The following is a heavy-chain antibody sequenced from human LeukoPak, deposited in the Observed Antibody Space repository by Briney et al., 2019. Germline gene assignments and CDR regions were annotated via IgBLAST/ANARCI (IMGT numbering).Heavy chain of an antibody. V-gene: IGHV4-39*01. CDR2: VYNTGST. Sequence: PSETLSLTCSVSGGSMSSENEYWGWIRQTPGKGLEWIGSVYNTGSTDYNPSLKRRFSISIDTSKNQFSLKVTSVTAADTAVYCCARHILEEHWFDPWGLGTLVIVSS. CDR1: GGSMSSENEY. J-gene: IGHJ5*02. D-gene: IGHD1-1*01. CDR3: ARHILEEHWFDP.